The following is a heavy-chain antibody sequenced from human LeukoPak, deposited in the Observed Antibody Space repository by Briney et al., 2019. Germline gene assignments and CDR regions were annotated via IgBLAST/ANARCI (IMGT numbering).Heavy chain of an antibody. J-gene: IGHJ6*03. CDR2: IYYSGST. CDR1: GGSISSSSYY. Sequence: SETLSLTCTVSGGSISSSSYYWGWIRQPPGKGLEWIGSIYYSGSTYYNPSLKSRVTISVDTSKNQFSLKLSSVTAADTAVYYCARQAGGYSYGYPYYYYYMDVWGKGTTVTVSS. V-gene: IGHV4-39*01. CDR3: ARQAGGYSYGYPYYYYYMDV. D-gene: IGHD5-18*01.